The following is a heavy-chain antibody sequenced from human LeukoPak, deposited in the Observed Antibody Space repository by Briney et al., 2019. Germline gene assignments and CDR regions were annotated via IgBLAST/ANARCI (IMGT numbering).Heavy chain of an antibody. D-gene: IGHD2-2*01. V-gene: IGHV1-18*01. CDR1: GYTFTSYG. CDR2: ISAYNGNT. J-gene: IGHJ2*01. CDR3: ARDWLGYCSSTSCSNWYFDL. Sequence: ASVKVSCKASGYTFTSYGISWVRQAPGQGLEWMGWISAYNGNTNYAQKLQGRVTMTTDTSTSTAYMELRSLRSDDTAVYYCARDWLGYCSSTSCSNWYFDLCGRGRLVTVSP.